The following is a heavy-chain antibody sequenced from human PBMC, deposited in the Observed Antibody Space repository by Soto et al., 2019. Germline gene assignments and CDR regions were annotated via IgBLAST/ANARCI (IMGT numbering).Heavy chain of an antibody. CDR1: VFIFSNYA. J-gene: IGHJ4*01. CDR3: AKDRRITMVRGVLRSLEY. CDR2: ISGSGETP. D-gene: IGHD3-10*01. Sequence: GGSLRLSCAASVFIFSNYAMSLVRQAPGKGLEWVSGISGSGETPYYADSVKGRFTISRENNYNMLYLQMHSLSAEDTAVYYCAKDRRITMVRGVLRSLEYWGQGNMVTVSS. V-gene: IGHV3-23*01.